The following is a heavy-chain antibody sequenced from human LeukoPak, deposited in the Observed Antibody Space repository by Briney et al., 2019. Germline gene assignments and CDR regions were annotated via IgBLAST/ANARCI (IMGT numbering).Heavy chain of an antibody. D-gene: IGHD6-13*01. V-gene: IGHV4-39*07. J-gene: IGHJ4*02. CDR2: IYYSGST. CDR1: GGSISSSSYY. Sequence: PSETLSLTCTVSGGSISSSSYYWGWIRQPPGKGLEWIGSIYYSGSTDYNPSLKSRVTISVETSKNQFSLKLRSVTAADTAVYYCASITTGTRGHSEVSWVSGVDYWGQGTLVTVSS. CDR3: ASITTGTRGHSEVSWVSGVDY.